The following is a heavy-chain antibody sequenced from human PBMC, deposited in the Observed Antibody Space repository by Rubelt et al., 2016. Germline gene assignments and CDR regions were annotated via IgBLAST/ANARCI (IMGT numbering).Heavy chain of an antibody. CDR3: ARKGDERTFDS. D-gene: IGHD3-10*01. CDR2: INYGGIT. CDR1: GGSISISSYY. J-gene: IGHJ4*02. V-gene: IGHV4-39*01. Sequence: QLQLQESGPGLMKPSETLSLTCTVSGGSISISSYYWGWIRQPPGKGLEWIGNINYGGITYYNPSLKSRVTISVDTSKNQFSLRLTSVTAADTAGYYCARKGDERTFDSWGQGTLVTVSS.